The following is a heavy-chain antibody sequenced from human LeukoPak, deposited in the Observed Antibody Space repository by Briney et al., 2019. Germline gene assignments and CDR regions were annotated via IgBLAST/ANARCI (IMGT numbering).Heavy chain of an antibody. CDR1: GGSISTYY. J-gene: IGHJ4*02. V-gene: IGHV4-4*07. CDR2: ISTSGNT. Sequence: PSETLSLTCTVSGGSISTYYWSWIRQPAGKGLEWIGRISTSGNTNYNPSLKSRVTISVDTSKNQFSLKLSSVTAADTAVYYCARLAGTYDDYWGQGTLVTVSS. CDR3: ARLAGTYDDY. D-gene: IGHD6-13*01.